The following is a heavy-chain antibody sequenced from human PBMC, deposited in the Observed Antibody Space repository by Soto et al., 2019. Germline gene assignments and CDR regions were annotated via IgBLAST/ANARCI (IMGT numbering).Heavy chain of an antibody. CDR2: IWSDGSNK. CDR1: GLTFSSFV. V-gene: IGHV3-33*01. D-gene: IGHD4-17*01. Sequence: QVQLVESGGGVVQPGRSLRLSCAASGLTFSSFVMHWVRQAPGQGLEWVAAIWSDGSNKYHADSLKGRFTISRDNSKNTLYLQMNSLRAEDTAVYYCAREGGAAVTDYWGQGTLVTVSS. J-gene: IGHJ4*02. CDR3: AREGGAAVTDY.